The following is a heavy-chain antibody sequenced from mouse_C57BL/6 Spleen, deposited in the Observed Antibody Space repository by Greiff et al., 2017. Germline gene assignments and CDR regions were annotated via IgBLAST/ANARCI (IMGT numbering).Heavy chain of an antibody. CDR1: GYTFTSYW. CDR3: ARSTYGYGDPWFAY. D-gene: IGHD2-2*01. J-gene: IGHJ3*01. Sequence: QVQLQQPGAELVKPGASVKLSCKASGYTFTSYWMHWVKQRPGQGLEWIGMIHPNSGSTNYNEKFKSKATLTVDKSSSTAYMQLSSLTSEDSAVYYCARSTYGYGDPWFAYWGQGTLVTVSA. V-gene: IGHV1-64*01. CDR2: IHPNSGST.